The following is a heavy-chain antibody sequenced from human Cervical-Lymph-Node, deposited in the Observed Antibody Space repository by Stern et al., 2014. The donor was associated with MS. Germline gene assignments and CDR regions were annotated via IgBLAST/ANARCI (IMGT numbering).Heavy chain of an antibody. V-gene: IGHV4-39*01. CDR3: ARHEGGSYYFDN. J-gene: IGHJ4*02. Sequence: QVQLQESGPGLVKPSETLSLTCTVSDGSISTSSYYWGWIRQPPGKGLEWIGSIYYSGSTYYNPSLKSRVTMSVDTSKNQFSLRLGSVTAADTAVYYCARHEGGSYYFDNWGQGTLVTVSS. D-gene: IGHD3-10*01. CDR2: IYYSGST. CDR1: DGSISTSSYY.